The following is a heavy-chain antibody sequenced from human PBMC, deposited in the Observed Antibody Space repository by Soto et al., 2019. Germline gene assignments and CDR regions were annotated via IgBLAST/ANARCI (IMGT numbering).Heavy chain of an antibody. V-gene: IGHV3-7*01. Sequence: GGSLRLSCAASGFTFSSYWMSWVRQAPGKGLEWVANIKQDGSEKYYVDSVKGRFTISRDNAKNSLYLQMNSLRAEDTAVYYCARGFLEWFWWALDIWGQGTMVTVS. CDR2: IKQDGSEK. CDR1: GFTFSSYW. J-gene: IGHJ3*02. D-gene: IGHD3-3*01. CDR3: ARGFLEWFWWALDI.